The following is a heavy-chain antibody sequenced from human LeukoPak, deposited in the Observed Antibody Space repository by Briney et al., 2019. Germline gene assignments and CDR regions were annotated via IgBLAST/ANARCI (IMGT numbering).Heavy chain of an antibody. CDR2: IYYSGST. V-gene: IGHV4-59*08. J-gene: IGHJ6*02. Sequence: PSETLSLTCTVSGGSISSYYWSWIRQPPGKGLEWIGYIYYSGSTDYNPSLKSRVTISVDTSKNQFSLKLSSVTAADTAVYYCARSLRGDYYYYYGMDVWGQGTTVTVSS. D-gene: IGHD3-10*01. CDR1: GGSISSYY. CDR3: ARSLRGDYYYYYGMDV.